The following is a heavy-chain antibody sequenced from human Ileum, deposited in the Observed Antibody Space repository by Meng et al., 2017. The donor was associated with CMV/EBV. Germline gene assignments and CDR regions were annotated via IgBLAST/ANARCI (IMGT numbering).Heavy chain of an antibody. D-gene: IGHD3-16*01. CDR1: GFTFSAYW. Sequence: GGSLRLSCTASGFTFSAYWMSWVRQTPAKGLEWLAQIKGDGSEKYYVVSVRGRFTISRDNAKKSLYLQMNSLRAEDTAVYYCARDQTLRFYVTYGMDVWGQGTTVTVSS. CDR3: ARDQTLRFYVTYGMDV. CDR2: IKGDGSEK. J-gene: IGHJ6*02. V-gene: IGHV3-7*01.